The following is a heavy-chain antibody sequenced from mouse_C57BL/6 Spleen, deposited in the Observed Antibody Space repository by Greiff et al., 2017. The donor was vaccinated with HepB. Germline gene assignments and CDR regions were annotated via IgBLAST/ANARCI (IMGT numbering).Heavy chain of an antibody. CDR2: ISYSGST. V-gene: IGHV3-8*01. CDR1: GYSITSDY. D-gene: IGHD1-1*01. CDR3: ARGFTTVVATSYWYFDV. Sequence: EVKLMESGPGLAKPSQTLSLTCSVTGYSITSDYWNWIRKFPGNKLEYMGYISYSGSTYYNPSLKSRISITRDTSKNQYYLQLNSVTTEDTATYYCARGFTTVVATSYWYFDVWGTGTTVTVSS. J-gene: IGHJ1*03.